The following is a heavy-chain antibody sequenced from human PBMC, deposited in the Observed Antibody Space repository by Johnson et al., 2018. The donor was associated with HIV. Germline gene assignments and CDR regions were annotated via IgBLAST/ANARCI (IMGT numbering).Heavy chain of an antibody. CDR2: ISYDGRNK. V-gene: IGHV3-30*04. J-gene: IGHJ3*02. Sequence: QVQLVESGGGVVQPGRSLRLSCAASGFTFSNYAIHWVRQAPGTGLDWVAVISYDGRNKYYADSVKGRFTISRDNSKNTLYLQMNSLRAEDTAVYHCARVRPPGLLDAIDIWGQGTMVTVSS. CDR3: ARVRPPGLLDAIDI. CDR1: GFTFSNYA.